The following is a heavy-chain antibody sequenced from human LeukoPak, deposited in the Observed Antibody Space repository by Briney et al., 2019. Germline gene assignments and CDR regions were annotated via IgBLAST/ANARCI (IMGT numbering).Heavy chain of an antibody. D-gene: IGHD1-26*01. Sequence: ASVKVPCKASGYTFTGYYMHWVRQAPGQGLEWMGWINPNSGGTNYAQKFQGRVTMTRDTSISTAYMELSRLRSDDTAVYYCARVLEWELLDAFDIWGQGTMVTVSS. V-gene: IGHV1-2*02. J-gene: IGHJ3*02. CDR2: INPNSGGT. CDR1: GYTFTGYY. CDR3: ARVLEWELLDAFDI.